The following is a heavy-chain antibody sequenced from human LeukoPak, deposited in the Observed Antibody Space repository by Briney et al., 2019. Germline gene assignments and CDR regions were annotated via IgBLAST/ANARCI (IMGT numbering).Heavy chain of an antibody. Sequence: SETLSLTCTVSGGSISSYYWSRIRQPPGKGLEWIGYIYYSGSTNYNPSLKSRVTISVDTSKNQFSLKLNSVTAADTAVYYCARGGNYGVYWGQGTLVTVSS. CDR3: ARGGNYGVY. J-gene: IGHJ4*02. CDR1: GGSISSYY. CDR2: IYYSGST. D-gene: IGHD4-11*01. V-gene: IGHV4-59*01.